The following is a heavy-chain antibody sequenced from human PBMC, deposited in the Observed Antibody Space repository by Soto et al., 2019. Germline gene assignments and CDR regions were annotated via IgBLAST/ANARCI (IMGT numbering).Heavy chain of an antibody. Sequence: PGGSLRLSCAASGFTFSSYSMNWVRQAPGKGLKWVSSISSSSSYIYYADSVKGRFTISRDNAKNSLYLQMNSLRAEDTAVYYCARDRVVVVAATTTSYYYYGMDVWGQGTTVTVSS. D-gene: IGHD2-15*01. CDR3: ARDRVVVVAATTTSYYYYGMDV. CDR2: ISSSSSYI. J-gene: IGHJ6*02. CDR1: GFTFSSYS. V-gene: IGHV3-21*01.